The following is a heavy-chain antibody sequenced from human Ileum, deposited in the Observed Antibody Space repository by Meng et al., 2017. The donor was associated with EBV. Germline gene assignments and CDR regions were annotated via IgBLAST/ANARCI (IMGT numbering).Heavy chain of an antibody. CDR3: AREADGATFDY. D-gene: IGHD1-26*01. Sequence: QVHLLQSGPEVKKPGASVRVSCKASGYTFGSYGICWVRQAPGQGLEWMGWISGYNGNTNYAQKLQGRVTMTTDTSTSTAYMELRSLRSDDTAVYYCAREADGATFDYWGQGTLVTVSS. CDR1: GYTFGSYG. V-gene: IGHV1-18*01. J-gene: IGHJ4*02. CDR2: ISGYNGNT.